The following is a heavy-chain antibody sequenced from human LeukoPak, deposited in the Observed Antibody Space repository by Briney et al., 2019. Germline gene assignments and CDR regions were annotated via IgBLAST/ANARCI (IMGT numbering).Heavy chain of an antibody. V-gene: IGHV4-30-4*01. CDR1: GGSISTGDYY. Sequence: SQTPSLTCTVAGGSISTGDYYWSWIRQPPGKGLEWIGYIYYSGTTYYNPSLKGRISFSMQTSKNQFSLNLRSVTAADTAVYYCARDPVYGSGTFWGQGTPVTVSS. D-gene: IGHD3-10*01. CDR3: ARDPVYGSGTF. CDR2: IYYSGTT. J-gene: IGHJ4*02.